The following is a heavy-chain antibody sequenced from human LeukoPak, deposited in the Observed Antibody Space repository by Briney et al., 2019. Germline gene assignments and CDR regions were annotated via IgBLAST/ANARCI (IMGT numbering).Heavy chain of an antibody. Sequence: GGSLRLSCAASGFTFSSYGLHWLRQAPGKGLERVAVISYDGSNKYYADSVKGRFTISRDNSKNTLYLQMNSLRAEDTAVYYCAKGSYYGGDYGPWGQGTLVTVSS. CDR3: AKGSYYGGDYGP. J-gene: IGHJ5*02. V-gene: IGHV3-30*18. CDR2: ISYDGSNK. CDR1: GFTFSSYG. D-gene: IGHD4-23*01.